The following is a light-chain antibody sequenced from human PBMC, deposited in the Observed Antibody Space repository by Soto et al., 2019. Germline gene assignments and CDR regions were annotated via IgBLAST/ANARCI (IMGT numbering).Light chain of an antibody. Sequence: DIQMTQSPSTLSASVGDRVTIACRASQSIGTSLAWYQQKAGKAPKLLIYEASNLESGVPSRLSGSGSGTELTLTISSLQPDDFATYSRQQYHNMRTFGQGTKVEMK. CDR1: QSIGTS. CDR3: QQYHNMRT. J-gene: IGKJ1*01. V-gene: IGKV1-5*03. CDR2: EAS.